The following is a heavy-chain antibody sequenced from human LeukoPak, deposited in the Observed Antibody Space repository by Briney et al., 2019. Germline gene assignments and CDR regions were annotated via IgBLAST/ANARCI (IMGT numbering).Heavy chain of an antibody. CDR2: MYHSGSS. J-gene: IGHJ4*02. V-gene: IGHV4-38-2*02. CDR3: ARDSVRSSSSTFDY. Sequence: KTSERLSLTCTVSGYSISSGYYWDWIRQPPGKGLEWIGSMYHSGSSYYNPSLKSRVIFSADTSKNQFSLKLSSVTAADTAVYYCARDSVRSSSSTFDYWGQGTLVTVSS. CDR1: GYSISSGYY. D-gene: IGHD6-6*01.